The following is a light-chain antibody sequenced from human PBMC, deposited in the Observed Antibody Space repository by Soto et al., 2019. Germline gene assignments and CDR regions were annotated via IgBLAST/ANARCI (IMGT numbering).Light chain of an antibody. Sequence: EVVMTQSPATLSVSPGERATLSCRASQSVSSNFAWYQQKPGQAPRLLIYGASSRATGIPDRFSGSGSGTDFTLTISSLEPEDFAFYYCQQRSNWPRTFGQGTKVEIK. CDR3: QQRSNWPRT. CDR1: QSVSSN. V-gene: IGKV3-11*01. J-gene: IGKJ1*01. CDR2: GAS.